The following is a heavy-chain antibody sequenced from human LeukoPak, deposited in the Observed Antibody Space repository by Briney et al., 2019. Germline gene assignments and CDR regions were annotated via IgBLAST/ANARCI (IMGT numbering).Heavy chain of an antibody. Sequence: SETLSLTCTVSGGSISSSRYYWGWIRQPPGKGLEWIGSIHYSGSTNYNPSLKSRVTISVDTSKNQFSLKLSSVTAADTAVYYCAGGYKPDVDYWGQGTLVTVSS. CDR2: IHYSGST. CDR1: GGSISSSRYY. V-gene: IGHV4-39*07. CDR3: AGGYKPDVDY. J-gene: IGHJ4*02. D-gene: IGHD5-18*01.